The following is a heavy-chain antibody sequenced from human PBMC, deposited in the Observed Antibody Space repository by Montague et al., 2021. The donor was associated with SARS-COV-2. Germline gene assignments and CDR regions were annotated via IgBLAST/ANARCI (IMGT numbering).Heavy chain of an antibody. CDR2: VYINGSV. CDR3: ASAVSVRRAVNWFDP. J-gene: IGHJ5*02. CDR1: GGSMSDHY. V-gene: IGHV4-59*11. Sequence: SETLSLTCTASGGSMSDHYYSWIRHPQPTGLERLSYVYINGSVNSNYTLSRRVPMTVATSKNKFSVSLTFVTVADTAVYYCASAVSVRRAVNWFDPWGQGTLVTVSS. D-gene: IGHD3-10*01.